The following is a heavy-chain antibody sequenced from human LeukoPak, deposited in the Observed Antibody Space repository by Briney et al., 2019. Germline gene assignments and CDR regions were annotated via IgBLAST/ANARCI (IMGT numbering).Heavy chain of an antibody. J-gene: IGHJ4*02. V-gene: IGHV1-46*01. CDR2: INPSGGST. Sequence: GASVKVSCKASGYTFTSYYMHWVRQAPGQGLEWMGIINPSGGSTSYAQKFQGRVTMTRDMSTSTVYMELSSLRSEDTAVYYCARQPRDFWGSLPFDYWGQGTLVTVSS. CDR3: ARQPRDFWGSLPFDY. D-gene: IGHD3-16*01. CDR1: GYTFTSYY.